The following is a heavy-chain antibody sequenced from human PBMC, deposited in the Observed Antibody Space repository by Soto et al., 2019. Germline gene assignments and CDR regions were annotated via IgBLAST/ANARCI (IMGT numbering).Heavy chain of an antibody. J-gene: IGHJ4*02. CDR2: IIPIFGTA. CDR1: GGTFSSYA. V-gene: IGHV1-69*06. CDR3: ASPPGGRYQLLSCDY. Sequence: QVQLVQSGAEVKKPGSSVKVSCKASGGTFSSYAISWVRQAPGQGLEWMGGIIPIFGTANYAQKFQGRVTITADKSPSTAYMELSSLRSEDTAVSYCASPPGGRYQLLSCDYWGQGTLVTVSS. D-gene: IGHD2-2*01.